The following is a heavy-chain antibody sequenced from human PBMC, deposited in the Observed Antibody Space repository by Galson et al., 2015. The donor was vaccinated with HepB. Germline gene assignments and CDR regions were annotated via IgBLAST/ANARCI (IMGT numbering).Heavy chain of an antibody. J-gene: IGHJ4*02. CDR1: GFTFSSYG. Sequence: SLRLSCAASGFTFSSYGMHWVRQAPGKGLEWVAVISYDGSNKYYADSVKGRFTISRDNSKNTLYLQMNSLRAEDTAVYYCAKGGAIFGVEPLDYWGRGTLVTVSS. V-gene: IGHV3-30*18. CDR2: ISYDGSNK. CDR3: AKGGAIFGVEPLDY. D-gene: IGHD3-3*01.